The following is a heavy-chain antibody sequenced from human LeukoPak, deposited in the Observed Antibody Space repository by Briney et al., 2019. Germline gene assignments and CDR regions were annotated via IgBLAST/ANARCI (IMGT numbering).Heavy chain of an antibody. V-gene: IGHV3-7*01. CDR2: IKQDGSEK. CDR3: ARLGGGHSSSWYDAFDI. J-gene: IGHJ3*02. CDR1: GFTFSSYW. D-gene: IGHD6-13*01. Sequence: GGSLRLSCAASGFTFSSYWMSWVRQAPGKGQEWVANIKQDGSEKYYVDFVKGRFTISRDNAKNSLYLQMNSLRAEDTAVYYCARLGGGHSSSWYDAFDIWGQGTMVTVSS.